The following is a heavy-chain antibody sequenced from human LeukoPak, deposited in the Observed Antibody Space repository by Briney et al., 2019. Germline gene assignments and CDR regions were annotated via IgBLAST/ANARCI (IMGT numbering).Heavy chain of an antibody. CDR3: ARRSSGPLYYYYYYMDV. Sequence: GGSLRLSCAASGFTFSSYWMHWVRQAPGKGLVWVSRINSDGSSTSYADSVKGRFTISRDNAKNTLYLQMNSLRAEDTAVYYCARRSSGPLYYYYYYMDVWGKGTAVTISS. V-gene: IGHV3-74*01. CDR2: INSDGSST. J-gene: IGHJ6*03. CDR1: GFTFSSYW. D-gene: IGHD3-22*01.